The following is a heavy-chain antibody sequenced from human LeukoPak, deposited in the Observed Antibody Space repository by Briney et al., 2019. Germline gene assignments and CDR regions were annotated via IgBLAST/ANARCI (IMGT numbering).Heavy chain of an antibody. J-gene: IGHJ3*02. V-gene: IGHV5-51*01. D-gene: IGHD1-26*01. CDR3: ARTPPARIVGATTAAAFDI. Sequence: LGESLKISCKGSGYRFTSYWIGWVRQITGKGLEWMGIIYPGDSDTRYRPSFQGQVTISADKSISTAYLQWSSLKASDTAMYYCARTPPARIVGATTAAAFDIWGQGTMVTVSS. CDR2: IYPGDSDT. CDR1: GYRFTSYW.